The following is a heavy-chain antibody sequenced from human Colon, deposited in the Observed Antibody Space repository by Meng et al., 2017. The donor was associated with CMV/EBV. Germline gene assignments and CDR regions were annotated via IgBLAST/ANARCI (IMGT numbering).Heavy chain of an antibody. CDR2: ISGSGGRT. CDR3: AKGSYSDYGGDYFDS. D-gene: IGHD4-23*01. Sequence: GESLKISCAASGFTFSRYAMSWVRQAPGKGLEWVSAISGSGGRTYYADSVKGRFTISRDNSKNTLYVQMNSLRAEDTALYYCAKGSYSDYGGDYFDSWGQGTLVTVSS. V-gene: IGHV3-23*01. J-gene: IGHJ4*02. CDR1: GFTFSRYA.